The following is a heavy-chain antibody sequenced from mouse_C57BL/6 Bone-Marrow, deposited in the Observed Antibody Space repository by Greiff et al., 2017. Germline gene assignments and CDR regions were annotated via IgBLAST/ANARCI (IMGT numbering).Heavy chain of an antibody. V-gene: IGHV1-15*01. CDR3: TSFNYYGISSDY. Sequence: QVQLQQSGAELVRPGASVTLSCKASGYTFTDYEMHWVKQTPVHGLEWIGAIDPETGGTAYNQKFKGKAILTADKSSSTAYMELRILTSEYSAVYYCTSFNYYGISSDYWGQGTTLTVSS. CDR1: GYTFTDYE. CDR2: IDPETGGT. D-gene: IGHD1-1*01. J-gene: IGHJ2*01.